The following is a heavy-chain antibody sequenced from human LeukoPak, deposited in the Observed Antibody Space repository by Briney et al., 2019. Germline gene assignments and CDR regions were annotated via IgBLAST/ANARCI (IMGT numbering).Heavy chain of an antibody. J-gene: IGHJ4*02. CDR2: IFPSGGEI. CDR1: GFTFSTFA. CDR3: AKDGGGWYTSGWYYFDF. D-gene: IGHD6-19*01. V-gene: IGHV3-23*01. Sequence: GGSLRLSCAASGFTFSTFAMIWVRQPPGKGLEWVSSIFPSGGEIHYADSVRGRFTISRDNSKSTLSLQMNSLRAEDTAIYYCAKDGGGWYTSGWYYFDFWGQGTLVTVSS.